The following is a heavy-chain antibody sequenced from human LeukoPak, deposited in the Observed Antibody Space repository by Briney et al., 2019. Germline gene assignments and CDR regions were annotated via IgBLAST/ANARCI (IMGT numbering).Heavy chain of an antibody. Sequence: GESLKISCQGSGYTFTNYWIGWVRQMPGKGLEWMGIIYPGDSDTRYSPSFQGQVTVSADKSISTAYLQWSSLKASDTAMYYCATPPVAGGGYRYAMDVWGQGTTVTVSS. CDR3: ATPPVAGGGYRYAMDV. V-gene: IGHV5-51*01. J-gene: IGHJ6*02. D-gene: IGHD6-19*01. CDR1: GYTFTNYW. CDR2: IYPGDSDT.